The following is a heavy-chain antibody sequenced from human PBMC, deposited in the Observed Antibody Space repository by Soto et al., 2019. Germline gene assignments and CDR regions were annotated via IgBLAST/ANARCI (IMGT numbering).Heavy chain of an antibody. CDR1: GYTFTSYG. Sequence: GASVKVSCKASGYTFTSYGISWVRQAPGQGLEWMGWISAYNGNTNYAQKLQGRVTMTTDTSTSTAYMELRSLRSDDTAVYYCARVPSGSPLSHYYYYGMDVWGQGTTVTVSS. D-gene: IGHD6-6*01. CDR2: ISAYNGNT. V-gene: IGHV1-18*01. J-gene: IGHJ6*02. CDR3: ARVPSGSPLSHYYYYGMDV.